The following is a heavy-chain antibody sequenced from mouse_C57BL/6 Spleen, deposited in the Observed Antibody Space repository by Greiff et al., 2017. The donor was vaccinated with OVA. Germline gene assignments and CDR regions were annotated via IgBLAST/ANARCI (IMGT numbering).Heavy chain of an antibody. CDR2: INPNNGGT. CDR3: ANRDYYGSSYAMDY. V-gene: IGHV1-26*01. CDR1: GYTFTDYY. D-gene: IGHD1-1*01. Sequence: EVQLQQSGPELVKPGASVKISCKASGYTFTDYYMNWVKQSHGKSLEWIGDINPNNGGTSYNQKFKGKATLTVDKSSSTAYMELRSLTSEDSAVYYCANRDYYGSSYAMDYWGQGTSVTVSS. J-gene: IGHJ4*01.